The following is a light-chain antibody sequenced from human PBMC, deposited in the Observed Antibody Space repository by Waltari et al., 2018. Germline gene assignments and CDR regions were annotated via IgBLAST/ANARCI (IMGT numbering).Light chain of an antibody. J-gene: IGLJ1*01. Sequence: QSAVPQPPSVSAAPGQKVTISCPGSSFNIGKNHVSWYKQHPGTAPKLLIYETDQRPSVIPDRFSGSKSGTSATLGITGLQTGDEADYYCGVWDSSLSAYVFGPGTNVAVL. CDR3: GVWDSSLSAYV. V-gene: IGLV1-51*02. CDR1: SFNIGKNH. CDR2: ETD.